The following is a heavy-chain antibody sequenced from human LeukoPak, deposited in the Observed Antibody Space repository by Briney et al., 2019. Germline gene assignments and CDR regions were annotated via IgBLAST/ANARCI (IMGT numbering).Heavy chain of an antibody. CDR1: GGSISSHY. Sequence: TLSLTCNVSGGSISSHYWSWVRQPPGKGLEWIRYIYYTGNTNHNPSLKSRVSISADTSNNQFSLKLRSETAAETAVYYCARSYYGSGSYYAMDVWGQGTTVTVSS. CDR2: IYYTGNT. D-gene: IGHD3-10*01. V-gene: IGHV4-59*11. CDR3: ARSYYGSGSYYAMDV. J-gene: IGHJ6*02.